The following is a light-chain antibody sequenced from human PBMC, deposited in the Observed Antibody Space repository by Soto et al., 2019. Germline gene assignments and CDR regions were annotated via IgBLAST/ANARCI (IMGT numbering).Light chain of an antibody. Sequence: DLQMTQSPSSLSASVGDRVTITCQASQDITNFLNWYQQKPGKAPKLLIYVASNLETGVPSRFSGSGSGTDFSFTISSLQPEDIATYYCQQYDVLPWTFDQGTTVEVK. CDR2: VAS. CDR1: QDITNF. CDR3: QQYDVLPWT. J-gene: IGKJ1*01. V-gene: IGKV1-33*01.